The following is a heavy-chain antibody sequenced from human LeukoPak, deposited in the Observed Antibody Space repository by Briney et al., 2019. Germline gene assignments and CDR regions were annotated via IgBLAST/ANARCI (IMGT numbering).Heavy chain of an antibody. V-gene: IGHV1-46*01. Sequence: ASVKVSCKASGHTFTSYYMHWVRQAPGQGLEWMGIINPSGGSTSYAQKFQGRVTMTRDTSTSTVYMELSSLRSEDTAVYYCARGGNYYDSSGYYMDYWGQGTLVTVSS. J-gene: IGHJ4*02. CDR3: ARGGNYYDSSGYYMDY. CDR1: GHTFTSYY. D-gene: IGHD3-22*01. CDR2: INPSGGST.